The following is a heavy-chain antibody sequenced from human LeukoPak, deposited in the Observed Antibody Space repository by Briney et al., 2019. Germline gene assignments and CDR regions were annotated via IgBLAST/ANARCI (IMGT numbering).Heavy chain of an antibody. CDR2: ISYDGSNK. Sequence: GGSLRLSCAASGFTFSSYAMHWVRQAPGKGLEWVAVISYDGSNKYYADSVKGRFTISRDNSKNTLYLQMNSLRAEDTAVYYCARDVGSGYYRDYYYYYGMDVWGQGTTVTVS. V-gene: IGHV3-30-3*01. D-gene: IGHD3-22*01. CDR3: ARDVGSGYYRDYYYYYGMDV. J-gene: IGHJ6*02. CDR1: GFTFSSYA.